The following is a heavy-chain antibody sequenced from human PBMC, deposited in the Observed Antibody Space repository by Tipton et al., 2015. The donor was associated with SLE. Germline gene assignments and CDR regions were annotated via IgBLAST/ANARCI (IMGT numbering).Heavy chain of an antibody. J-gene: IGHJ2*01. CDR1: GGSISSYY. D-gene: IGHD3-3*01. Sequence: TLSLTCTVSGGSISSYYWSWIRRPPGKGLEWIGYIYYSGSTNYNPSLKSRVTISVDTSKNQFSLKLSSVTAADTAVYYCARDETYYDFWYFDLWGRGTLVTVSS. V-gene: IGHV4-59*12. CDR2: IYYSGST. CDR3: ARDETYYDFWYFDL.